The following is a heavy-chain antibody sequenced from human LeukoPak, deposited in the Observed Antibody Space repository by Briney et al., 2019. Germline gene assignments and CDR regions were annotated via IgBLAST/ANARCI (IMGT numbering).Heavy chain of an antibody. D-gene: IGHD1-26*01. CDR1: GGSFSGYY. Sequence: SEALSLTCAVYGGSFSGYYWSWIRQPRGKGLESIGEINHIGSINYNPPLKSRVTIPVDTSKNQFSPNLSSVTAADTAVYYCARSLHVWGGSYPIDYWGQGTLVTVSS. CDR2: INHIGSI. CDR3: ARSLHVWGGSYPIDY. V-gene: IGHV4-34*01. J-gene: IGHJ4*02.